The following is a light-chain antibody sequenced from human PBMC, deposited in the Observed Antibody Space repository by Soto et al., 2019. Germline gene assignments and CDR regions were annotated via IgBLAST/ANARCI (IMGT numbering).Light chain of an antibody. Sequence: DIQMTQSPSTLSASVGERVTITCRASQSVSSWLAWYQQKPGTAPKPLIYKASSLESGVPSRFSGSGSGTEFTLTISSLQPGDFATYYCHQYASSSWTFGQGTKVEIK. CDR3: HQYASSSWT. J-gene: IGKJ1*01. CDR2: KAS. V-gene: IGKV1-5*03. CDR1: QSVSSW.